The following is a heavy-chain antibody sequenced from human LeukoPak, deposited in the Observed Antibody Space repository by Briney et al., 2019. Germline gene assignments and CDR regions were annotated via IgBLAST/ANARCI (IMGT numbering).Heavy chain of an antibody. CDR3: AREVPTNLG. CDR1: GFTFSSYS. J-gene: IGHJ4*02. D-gene: IGHD3-10*01. Sequence: PGGSLRLSCAASGFTFSSYSMNWVRQAPGKGLEWVSYISSGSSTIYYADSVKGRFTISRDNAKNSLYLQMNSLRAEDTAVYYCAREVPTNLGWGQGTLVTVSS. CDR2: ISSGSSTI. V-gene: IGHV3-48*04.